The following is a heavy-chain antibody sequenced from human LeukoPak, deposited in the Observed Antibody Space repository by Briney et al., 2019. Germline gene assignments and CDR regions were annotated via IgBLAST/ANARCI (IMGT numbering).Heavy chain of an antibody. D-gene: IGHD3-10*01. V-gene: IGHV3-23*01. J-gene: IGHJ4*02. CDR1: GFTFISYA. CDR3: AKGYSSSGTYNTPFDY. CDR2: ISSGGST. Sequence: GSLRLSCAASGFTFISYAMSWVRQAPGKGLEWASVISSGGSTGYVDSVKGRFTISRDYSKNTLYLQMDSLRAEDSAVYYCAKGYSSSGTYNTPFDYWGQGTLVTVSS.